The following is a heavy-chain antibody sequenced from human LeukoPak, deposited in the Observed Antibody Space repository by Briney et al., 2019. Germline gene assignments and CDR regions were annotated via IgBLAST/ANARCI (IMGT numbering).Heavy chain of an antibody. J-gene: IGHJ4*02. CDR2: ISWNSGSI. D-gene: IGHD6-19*01. V-gene: IGHV3-9*01. CDR1: GFLFNNYA. CDR3: AKDNRRHYTSGPNPDSLH. Sequence: ALRLSCAGSGFLFNNYAMHWVRQPPGKGLERVSGISWNSGSIDYADSVKGRFTISRDNAKNSLYLQMNSLRVEDTAVYYCAKDNRRHYTSGPNPDSLHWGQGALVTVSS.